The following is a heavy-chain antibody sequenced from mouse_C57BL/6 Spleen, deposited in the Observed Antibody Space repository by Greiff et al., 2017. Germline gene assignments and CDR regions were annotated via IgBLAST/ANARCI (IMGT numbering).Heavy chain of an antibody. Sequence: QVQLKQSGAELMKPGASVKLSCKATGYTFTGYWIEWVKQRPGHGLEWIGEILPGSGSTNYNEKFKGKATFTADTSSNTAYMQLSSLTTEDSAIYYCARDPFYYGSSPQFAYWGQGTLVTVSA. J-gene: IGHJ3*01. D-gene: IGHD1-1*01. CDR2: ILPGSGST. CDR3: ARDPFYYGSSPQFAY. CDR1: GYTFTGYW. V-gene: IGHV1-9*01.